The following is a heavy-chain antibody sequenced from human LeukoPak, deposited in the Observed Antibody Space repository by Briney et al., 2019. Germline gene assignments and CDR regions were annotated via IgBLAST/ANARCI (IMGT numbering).Heavy chain of an antibody. D-gene: IGHD1-1*01. J-gene: IGHJ3*02. Sequence: ASVKVPCKASGYSFTGYYMHWVRQAPGQGLEWMGWINPNSGGTNYAQKFQGRVTMTRDTSINTAYMELSRLRSDDTTVFYCARDPIDTTNDAFDIWGQGTMVIVSS. CDR1: GYSFTGYY. CDR2: INPNSGGT. CDR3: ARDPIDTTNDAFDI. V-gene: IGHV1-2*02.